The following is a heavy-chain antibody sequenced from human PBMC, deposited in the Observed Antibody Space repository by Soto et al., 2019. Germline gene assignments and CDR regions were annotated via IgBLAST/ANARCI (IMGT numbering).Heavy chain of an antibody. Sequence: PSETLSLTCAVYGGSFSGYYWSWIRQPPGKGLEWIGEINHSGSTNYNPSLKSRVTISVDTSKNQFSLKLSSVTAADTAVYYCARVDFWSGYYYNYWGQGTLVTVSS. V-gene: IGHV4-34*01. CDR2: INHSGST. J-gene: IGHJ4*02. CDR3: ARVDFWSGYYYNY. D-gene: IGHD3-3*01. CDR1: GGSFSGYY.